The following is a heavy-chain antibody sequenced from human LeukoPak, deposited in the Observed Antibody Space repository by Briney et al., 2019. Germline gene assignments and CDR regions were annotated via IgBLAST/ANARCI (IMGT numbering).Heavy chain of an antibody. J-gene: IGHJ5*02. D-gene: IGHD2-2*01. V-gene: IGHV4-34*01. CDR3: ARLISWIVVVPAAMAWFDP. Sequence: KPSETLSLTCTVSGGSISSYYWSWIRQPPGKGLEWIGEINHSGSTNYNPSLKSRVTISVDTSKNQFSLKLSSVTAADTAVYYCARLISWIVVVPAAMAWFDPWGQGTLVTVSS. CDR1: GGSISSYY. CDR2: INHSGST.